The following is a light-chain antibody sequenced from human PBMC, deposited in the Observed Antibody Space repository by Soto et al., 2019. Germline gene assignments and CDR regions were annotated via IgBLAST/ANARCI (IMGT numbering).Light chain of an antibody. CDR3: QQFGTSPLVT. V-gene: IGKV3-20*01. Sequence: ELVLTQSPGALSLSPGERATLSCRASQSVNTKYLAWYQQKPGQAPRLLIYGVSSRATGIPDRFSGSGSGTDFILTISRVEPEDFAVYYCQQFGTSPLVTFGHGTKVDI. J-gene: IGKJ3*01. CDR2: GVS. CDR1: QSVNTKY.